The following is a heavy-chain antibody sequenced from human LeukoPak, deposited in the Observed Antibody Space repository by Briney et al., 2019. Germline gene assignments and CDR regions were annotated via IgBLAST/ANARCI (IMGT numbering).Heavy chain of an antibody. J-gene: IGHJ4*02. CDR2: ISGSGGST. D-gene: IGHD3-22*01. Sequence: GGSLRLSCAASGFTFSSYAMHWVRQAPGKGLEWVSAISGSGGSTYYADSVKGRFTISRDNSKNTLYLQMNSLRAEDTAVYYCAKGMYYYDSSGYYYASGGQGTLVTVSS. CDR3: AKGMYYYDSSGYYYAS. V-gene: IGHV3-23*01. CDR1: GFTFSSYA.